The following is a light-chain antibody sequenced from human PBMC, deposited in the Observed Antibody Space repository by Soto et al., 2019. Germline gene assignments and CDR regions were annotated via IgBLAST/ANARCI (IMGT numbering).Light chain of an antibody. CDR3: AAWDDRLSGPGVV. J-gene: IGLJ2*01. CDR1: SSNVGSNY. Sequence: QSVLTQPPSASGTPGQRVTISCSGSSSNVGSNYVYWYQQLPGTAPKLLIYRNNQRPSGVPDRFSGSKSGTSASLAISGLRSEDEADYYCAAWDDRLSGPGVVFGGGTKLTFL. CDR2: RNN. V-gene: IGLV1-47*01.